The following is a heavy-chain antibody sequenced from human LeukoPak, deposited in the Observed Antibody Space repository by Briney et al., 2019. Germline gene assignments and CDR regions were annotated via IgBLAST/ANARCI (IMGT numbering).Heavy chain of an antibody. CDR3: ARIQLNSYYYYMDV. D-gene: IGHD2-2*01. CDR1: GFTFSTYS. J-gene: IGHJ6*03. Sequence: PGGSLRLSCAASGFTFSTYSMNWVRQAPGEGLEWVSSISSSSSYIYYADSLKGRFTISRDNAKNSLYLQMNSLRAEDTAVYYFARIQLNSYYYYMDVWGKGTTVTVSS. CDR2: ISSSSSYI. V-gene: IGHV3-21*01.